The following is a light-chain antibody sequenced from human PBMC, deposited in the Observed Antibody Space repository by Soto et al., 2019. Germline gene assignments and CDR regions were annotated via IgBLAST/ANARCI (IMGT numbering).Light chain of an antibody. J-gene: IGLJ1*01. CDR2: RNN. CDR3: AAWDDSLSGSYV. Sequence: QSALTQPPSASGTPGQRVTISCSGSSSNIGSNYVYWYQQLPGTAPKPLIYRNNQRPSGVPDRFSGSKSGTSASLAISGLRSEDEADYYCAAWDDSLSGSYVFGTGTKVTVL. CDR1: SSNIGSNY. V-gene: IGLV1-47*01.